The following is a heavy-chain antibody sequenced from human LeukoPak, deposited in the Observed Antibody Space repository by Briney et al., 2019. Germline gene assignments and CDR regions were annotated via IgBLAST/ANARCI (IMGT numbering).Heavy chain of an antibody. Sequence: SETLSFTCTVSGDSISSYYWSWIRQPPGKGLEWIGYIYYSGNTNYNPSLKSRVTMSVDTSKNQFSLKLSSGTAADTAVYYCARVDGRYYYGSGSYSLALDAFDIWGQGTMVTVSS. CDR2: IYYSGNT. CDR1: GDSISSYY. J-gene: IGHJ3*02. V-gene: IGHV4-59*01. CDR3: ARVDGRYYYGSGSYSLALDAFDI. D-gene: IGHD3-10*01.